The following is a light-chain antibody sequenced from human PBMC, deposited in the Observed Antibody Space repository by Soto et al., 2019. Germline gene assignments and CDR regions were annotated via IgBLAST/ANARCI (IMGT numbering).Light chain of an antibody. V-gene: IGKV3-20*01. CDR2: GAS. CDR1: QSVSSSY. CDR3: QQYGSSPLT. J-gene: IGKJ4*01. Sequence: TQSPGTLSLSPGERATLSCRASQSVSSSYLAWYQQKPGQAPRLLLSGASSRATGIPDRFSGSGSGTDFTLTISRLEPEDFAVYYCQQYGSSPLTFGGGTKVDIK.